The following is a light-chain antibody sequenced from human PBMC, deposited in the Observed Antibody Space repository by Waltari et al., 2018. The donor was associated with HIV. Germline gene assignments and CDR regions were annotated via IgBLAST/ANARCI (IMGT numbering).Light chain of an antibody. CDR1: QTISGY. CDR2: AAS. J-gene: IGKJ2*03. V-gene: IGKV1-39*01. CDR3: QQSFSLPFS. Sequence: DIQMPQSPSSLSTCFGDRVIITCRASQTISGYLNWYQVQPGKAPKLLIYAASNLQSGIPSRFSGSGSGTDFTLTISSLQPEDFATYYCQQSFSLPFSFGPGTKLEIK.